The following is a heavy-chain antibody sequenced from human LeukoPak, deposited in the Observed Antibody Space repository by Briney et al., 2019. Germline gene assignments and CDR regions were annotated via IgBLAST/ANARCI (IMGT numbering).Heavy chain of an antibody. J-gene: IGHJ4*02. D-gene: IGHD3-10*01. CDR2: IYSGGST. V-gene: IGHV3-66*01. CDR3: ARDNGSDNFDY. Sequence: PGGSLRLSCAASGFTVSSNYMSWVRQAPGKGLEWVSVIYSGGSTYYAGSVKGRFTISRDNSKNTLYLQLNSLRAEDTAVYYCARDNGSDNFDYWGQGTLVTVSS. CDR1: GFTVSSNY.